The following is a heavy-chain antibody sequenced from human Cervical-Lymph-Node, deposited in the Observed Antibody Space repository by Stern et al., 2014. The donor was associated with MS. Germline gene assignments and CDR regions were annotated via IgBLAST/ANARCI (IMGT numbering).Heavy chain of an antibody. Sequence: QVQLVESGAQVMKPGASVTVSCTGSGYTFIRYYIQWVRQAPGQGLEWMWIVNVNGGSERYGQKFQGRVTMASDTSTSTVSMELSSLRSEDTAVYYCATLYDSSGNYGMEVWGQGTTVIVSS. J-gene: IGHJ6*02. D-gene: IGHD5/OR15-5a*01. CDR3: ATLYDSSGNYGMEV. CDR1: GYTFIRYY. V-gene: IGHV1-46*01. CDR2: VNVNGGSE.